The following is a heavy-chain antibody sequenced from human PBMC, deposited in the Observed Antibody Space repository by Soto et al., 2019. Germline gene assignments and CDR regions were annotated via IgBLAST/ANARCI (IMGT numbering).Heavy chain of an antibody. J-gene: IGHJ4*02. CDR2: ISTYSGTR. Sequence: ASVKVSCKASGNTFNNHAVSWLRQAPGQGLEWMGWISTYSGTRNYARKFQDRVTMSSDTSTSTVYMELRSLTSNDTAIYYCAGDPNTSRFDYWGQGTPVTVSS. CDR1: GNTFNNHA. V-gene: IGHV1-18*01. CDR3: AGDPNTSRFDY. D-gene: IGHD2-2*01.